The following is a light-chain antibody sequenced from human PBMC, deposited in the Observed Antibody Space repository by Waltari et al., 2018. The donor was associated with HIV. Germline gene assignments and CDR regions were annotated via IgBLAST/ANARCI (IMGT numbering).Light chain of an antibody. CDR2: AAS. CDR1: QSINTY. V-gene: IGKV1-39*01. Sequence: DLQMTQSPSSLSVSVGDSVTITCRASQSINTYLNWYQHKPGRAPKLLIYAASTLQTGVPSRFSGSGSGTDFSLTISSLQPEDFATYYCQQSYSTLALTFGGGTRVDMK. J-gene: IGKJ4*01. CDR3: QQSYSTLALT.